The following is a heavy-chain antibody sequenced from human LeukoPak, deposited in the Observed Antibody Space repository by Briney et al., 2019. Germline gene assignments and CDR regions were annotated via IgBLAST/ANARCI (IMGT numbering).Heavy chain of an antibody. CDR1: YY. J-gene: IGHJ4*02. D-gene: IGHD6-13*01. Sequence: YYMSWTRQPPGKGLEWVGGIYYSGSPYYNPSLKSRVTISVDTSKNQFSLQLSSVTAADPAVYYCARRIAAAGYFDYWGQGTLVTASS. V-gene: IGHV4-39*01. CDR3: ARRIAAAGYFDY. CDR2: IYYSGSP.